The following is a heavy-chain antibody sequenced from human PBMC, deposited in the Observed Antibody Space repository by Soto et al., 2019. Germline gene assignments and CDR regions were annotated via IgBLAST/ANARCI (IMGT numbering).Heavy chain of an antibody. CDR1: AYTFTSYA. CDR3: ARVRAGLGWDY. Sequence: AALKVSDKATAYTFTSYAMHWVRQPPGQRLEWMGCINAGNGNTKYSQKFQGRVTITRDTSASTVYMDLSSLRSEDTAVYYCARVRAGLGWDYWGPGTLVTVSS. V-gene: IGHV1-3*01. J-gene: IGHJ4*02. CDR2: INAGNGNT. D-gene: IGHD6-19*01.